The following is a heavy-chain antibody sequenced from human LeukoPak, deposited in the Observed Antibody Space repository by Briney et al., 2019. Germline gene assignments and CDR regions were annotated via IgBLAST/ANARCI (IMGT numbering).Heavy chain of an antibody. J-gene: IGHJ4*02. CDR1: GGSLSGYY. V-gene: IGHV4-34*01. CDR3: AGGWYRSSWYLY. D-gene: IGHD6-13*01. CDR2: INHSGST. Sequence: SETLSLTCAVYGGSLSGYYSSWLRHPPGKGLEWIGEINHSGSTNYNPSLKSRVTISVDTSKNQFSLMRSSVTAADTAVYYCAGGWYRSSWYLYWGQGTLVTVAS.